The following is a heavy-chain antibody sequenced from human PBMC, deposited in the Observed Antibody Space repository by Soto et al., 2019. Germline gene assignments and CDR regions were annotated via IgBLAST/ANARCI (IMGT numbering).Heavy chain of an antibody. J-gene: IGHJ4*02. D-gene: IGHD2-2*01. Sequence: PGESLKISCKGSGYSFTSYWIGWVRQMPGKGLEWMGIIYPGDSDTRYSPSFQGQVTISADKSISTAYLQWSSLKASDTAMYYCARPYCSSTSCSSAHLDYWGQGTLVTVSS. CDR1: GYSFTSYW. CDR2: IYPGDSDT. V-gene: IGHV5-51*01. CDR3: ARPYCSSTSCSSAHLDY.